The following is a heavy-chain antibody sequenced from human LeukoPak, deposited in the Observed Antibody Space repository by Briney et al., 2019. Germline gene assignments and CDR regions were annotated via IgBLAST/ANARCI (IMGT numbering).Heavy chain of an antibody. CDR1: GYSISSGYY. CDR2: IYHSGST. J-gene: IGHJ6*03. CDR3: ATVQRPMVRGNYYYYYMDV. V-gene: IGHV4-38-2*02. Sequence: PSETLSLTCTVSGYSISSGYYWGWVRQPPGKGLEWIGSIYHSGSTYYNPSLKSRVTIPVDTSKNQFSLKLSSVTAADTAVYYCATVQRPMVRGNYYYYYMDVWGKGTTVTVSS. D-gene: IGHD3-10*01.